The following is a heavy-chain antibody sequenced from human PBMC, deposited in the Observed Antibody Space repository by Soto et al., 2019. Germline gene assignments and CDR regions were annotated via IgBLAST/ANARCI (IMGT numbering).Heavy chain of an antibody. CDR3: ARDSYCSGGSCYSGWFDP. CDR1: GFTFSSYA. CDR2: ISYDGSNK. J-gene: IGHJ5*02. V-gene: IGHV3-30-3*01. D-gene: IGHD2-15*01. Sequence: QVQLVESGGGVVQPGRSLRLSCAASGFTFSSYAMHWVRQAPGKGLEWVAVISYDGSNKYYADSVKGRFTISRDNSKNTXSLQMNSMRAEDTAVYYCARDSYCSGGSCYSGWFDPWGQGTLVTVSS.